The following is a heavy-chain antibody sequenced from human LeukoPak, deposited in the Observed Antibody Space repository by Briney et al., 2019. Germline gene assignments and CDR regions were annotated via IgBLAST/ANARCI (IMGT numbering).Heavy chain of an antibody. CDR3: ARSLQYGNNNYYYYGMDV. J-gene: IGHJ6*02. Sequence: PSETLSLTCTVSGGSISSYYWSWVRQTPGKGLGWIGYIYFSGSTDYNPSLNRRLPISEDTSKHQFSLKLTSLTAADTAVYYCARSLQYGNNNYYYYGMDVWGQGTTVTVSS. CDR2: IYFSGST. CDR1: GGSISSYY. V-gene: IGHV4-59*01. D-gene: IGHD2/OR15-2a*01.